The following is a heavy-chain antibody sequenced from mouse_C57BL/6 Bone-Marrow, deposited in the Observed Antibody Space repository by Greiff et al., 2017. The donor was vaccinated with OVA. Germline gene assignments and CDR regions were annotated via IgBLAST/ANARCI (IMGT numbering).Heavy chain of an antibody. CDR2: IDPEPGGT. V-gene: IGHV1-15*01. D-gene: IGHD2-5*01. CDR3: TSRNAYYSNSWFAY. Sequence: QVQLQQSGAELVRPGASVTLSCKASGYTFTDYEMHWVKQTPVHGLEWIGAIDPEPGGTAYNQKFKGKAILTADKSSSTAYMELRSLTSEDSAVYYCTSRNAYYSNSWFAYWGQGTLVTVSA. J-gene: IGHJ3*01. CDR1: GYTFTDYE.